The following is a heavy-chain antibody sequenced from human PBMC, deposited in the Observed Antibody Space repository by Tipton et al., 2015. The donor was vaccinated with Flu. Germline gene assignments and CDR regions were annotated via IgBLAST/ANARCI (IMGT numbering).Heavy chain of an antibody. CDR3: ARAPPSDYYDSSLGYFDY. J-gene: IGHJ4*02. CDR1: GGSISSGGYY. Sequence: TLSLTCTVSGGSISSGGYYWSWIRQHPGKGLEWIGYIYYSGSTYYNPSLKSRVTISVDTSKNQFSLKLSSVTAADTAVYYCARAPPSDYYDSSLGYFDYWGQGTLVTVSS. CDR2: IYYSGST. D-gene: IGHD3-22*01. V-gene: IGHV4-31*03.